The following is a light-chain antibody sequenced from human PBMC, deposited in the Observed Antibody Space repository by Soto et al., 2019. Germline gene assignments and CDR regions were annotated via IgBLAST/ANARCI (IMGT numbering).Light chain of an antibody. J-gene: IGLJ2*01. CDR3: CSYAGSVYVV. CDR2: EVS. CDR1: SSDVGSYNL. Sequence: QSVLTQPASVSGSPGQSITISCTGTSSDVGSYNLVSWYQQHPGKAPKLMIYEVSKRPSGVSNRFSGSKSGNTASLTISGLQAEDEADYYCCSYAGSVYVVFGGGTQLTVL. V-gene: IGLV2-23*02.